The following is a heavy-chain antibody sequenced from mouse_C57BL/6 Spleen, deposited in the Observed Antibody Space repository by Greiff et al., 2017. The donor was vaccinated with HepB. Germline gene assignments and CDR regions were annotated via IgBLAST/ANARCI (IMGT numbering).Heavy chain of an antibody. CDR1: GYAFSSYW. CDR3: ARDGEAWFAY. J-gene: IGHJ3*01. V-gene: IGHV1-80*01. CDR2: IYPGDGDT. Sequence: VKLLESGAELVKPGASVKISCKASGYAFSSYWMNWVKQRPGKGLEWIGQIYPGDGDTNYNGKFKGKATLTADKSSSTAYRQLSSLTSEDSAVYFGARDGEAWFAYWGQGTLVTVSA. D-gene: IGHD2-3*01.